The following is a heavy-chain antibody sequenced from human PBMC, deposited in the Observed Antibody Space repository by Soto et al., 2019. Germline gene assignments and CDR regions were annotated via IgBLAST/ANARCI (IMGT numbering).Heavy chain of an antibody. V-gene: IGHV4-39*01. D-gene: IGHD6-13*01. Sequence: QLQLQESGPGLVKPSETLSLTCTVSGGSISSSSYYWGWIRQPPGKGLEWIGSIYYSGSTFYNPSLKSRVTISVDTSKNQFSLRLSSVTAADTAVYYCARHVTRSHFDYWGQGTLLTVSS. J-gene: IGHJ4*02. CDR1: GGSISSSSYY. CDR2: IYYSGST. CDR3: ARHVTRSHFDY.